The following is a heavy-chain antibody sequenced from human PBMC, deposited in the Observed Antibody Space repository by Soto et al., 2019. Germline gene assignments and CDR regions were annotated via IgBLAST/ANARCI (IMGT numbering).Heavy chain of an antibody. CDR1: RFTFSNYN. CDR3: ARGRSHYYDTSGYSDY. D-gene: IGHD3-22*01. Sequence: EVRLVESGGGLVQPGGSLRLSCAASRFTFSNYNMNWVRQAPGKGLEWVSYISGSSTTIDYADSVKGRFTISRDNAKNSLYLQMNSLRVEDTAVYYCARGRSHYYDTSGYSDYWGQGTLVTVSS. CDR2: ISGSSTTI. V-gene: IGHV3-48*01. J-gene: IGHJ4*02.